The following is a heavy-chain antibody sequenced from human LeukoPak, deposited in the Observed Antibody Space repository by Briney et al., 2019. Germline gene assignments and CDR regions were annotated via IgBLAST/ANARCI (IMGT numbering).Heavy chain of an antibody. CDR3: AKRMSGDRGAFDI. D-gene: IGHD4-17*01. Sequence: GESLKISCKGSGYTISSYRIGWVRQMPGKGLEWVSAISGIGGSTNHADSVKGRFTISRDNSKNTLYVQMNSLRAEDTAVSYCAKRMSGDRGAFDIWGQGTTVTVSS. J-gene: IGHJ3*02. V-gene: IGHV3-23*01. CDR1: GYTISSYR. CDR2: ISGIGGST.